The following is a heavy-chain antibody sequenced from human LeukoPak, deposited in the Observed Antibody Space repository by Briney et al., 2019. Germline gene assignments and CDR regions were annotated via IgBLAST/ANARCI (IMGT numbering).Heavy chain of an antibody. CDR2: ISAGGGST. Sequence: PGGSLTLSCAASGFTFSSYAMTWVRQAPGKGLEWVSAISAGGGSTYYADSVKGRFTISRDNSKNTLYLQLNSLRAEDTAVYYCAKAGGWTNYFDYWGQGTLVTVSS. D-gene: IGHD6-19*01. CDR1: GFTFSSYA. CDR3: AKAGGWTNYFDY. J-gene: IGHJ4*02. V-gene: IGHV3-23*01.